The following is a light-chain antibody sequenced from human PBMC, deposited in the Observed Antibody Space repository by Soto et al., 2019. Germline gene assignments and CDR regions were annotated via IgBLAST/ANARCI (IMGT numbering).Light chain of an antibody. CDR1: QSVSSY. V-gene: IGKV3-11*01. Sequence: EIVLTRSPATLSLSPGERATLSCRASQSVSSYLAWYQQKPGQAPRLLIYDASNRATGIPARFSGSGSGTEFTLTISSLEPEDFAVYFCQQRYNWPPAFGQGTRLEIK. CDR3: QQRYNWPPA. J-gene: IGKJ5*01. CDR2: DAS.